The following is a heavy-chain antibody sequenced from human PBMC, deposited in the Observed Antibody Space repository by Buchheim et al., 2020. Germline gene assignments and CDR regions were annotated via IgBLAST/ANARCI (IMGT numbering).Heavy chain of an antibody. CDR3: ARANYCSSTSCYAPYNWFDP. CDR2: IIPIFGTA. D-gene: IGHD2-2*01. CDR1: GATFSSYA. V-gene: IGHV1-69*01. J-gene: IGHJ5*02. Sequence: QVQLVQSGAEVKKPGSSVKVSCKASGATFSSYAISWVRQAPGQGLEWLGGIIPIFGTANYAQKFQGRVTITADESTSTAYMELSSLRSEDTAMYYCARANYCSSTSCYAPYNWFDPWGQGTL.